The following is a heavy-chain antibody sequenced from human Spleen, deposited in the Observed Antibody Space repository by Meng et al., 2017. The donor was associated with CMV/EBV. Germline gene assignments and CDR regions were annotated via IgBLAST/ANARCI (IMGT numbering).Heavy chain of an antibody. Sequence: GSLRLSCAVYGGSFSGYYWSWIRQPPGKGLEWIGEINHSGSTNYNPSLKSRVTISVDTSKNQFSLKLSSVTAADTAVYYCAREGSTYYEIDYWGQGTLVTVSS. J-gene: IGHJ4*02. D-gene: IGHD3-22*01. CDR3: AREGSTYYEIDY. V-gene: IGHV4-34*01. CDR1: GGSFSGYY. CDR2: INHSGST.